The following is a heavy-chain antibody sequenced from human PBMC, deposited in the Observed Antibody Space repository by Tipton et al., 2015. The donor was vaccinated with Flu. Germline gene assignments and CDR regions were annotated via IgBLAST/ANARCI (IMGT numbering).Heavy chain of an antibody. J-gene: IGHJ5*02. CDR2: INHSGST. CDR1: GGSFSGYY. V-gene: IGHV4-34*01. CDR3: ARACGCGGNRWFDP. D-gene: IGHD2-15*01. Sequence: TLSLTCAVYGGSFSGYYWSWIRQPPGKGLEWIGEINHSGSTNYNPSLKSRVTISADTSKNQFSLNLSSVTAADTAVYYCARACGCGGNRWFDPWGQGALVTVSS.